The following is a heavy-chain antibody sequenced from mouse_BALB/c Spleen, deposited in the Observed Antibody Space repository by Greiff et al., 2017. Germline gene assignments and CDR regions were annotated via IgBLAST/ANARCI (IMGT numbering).Heavy chain of an antibody. V-gene: IGHV1-80*01. CDR3: ARGKAYYGNYLYYAMDY. J-gene: IGHJ4*01. Sequence: QVQLKESGAELVRPGSSVKISCKASGYAFSSYWMNWVKQRPGQGLEWIGQIYPGDGDTNYNGKFKGKATLTADKSSSTAYMQLSSLTSEDSAVYFCARGKAYYGNYLYYAMDYWGQGTSVTVSS. D-gene: IGHD2-1*01. CDR2: IYPGDGDT. CDR1: GYAFSSYW.